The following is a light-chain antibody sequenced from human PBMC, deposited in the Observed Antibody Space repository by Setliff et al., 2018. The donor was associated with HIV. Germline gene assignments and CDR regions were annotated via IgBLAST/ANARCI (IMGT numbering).Light chain of an antibody. J-gene: IGLJ2*01. CDR1: SSNIGAFYD. CDR3: QSYDSSLSGVV. Sequence: QSALTQPPSVSGAPGQRVTISCTGSSSNIGAFYDVHWYQQLPGTAPKLLIYGNSNRPSGVPDRFSGSKSGTSASLAITGLQTEDEADYYCQSYDSSLSGVVFGGGTQLTVL. V-gene: IGLV1-40*01. CDR2: GNS.